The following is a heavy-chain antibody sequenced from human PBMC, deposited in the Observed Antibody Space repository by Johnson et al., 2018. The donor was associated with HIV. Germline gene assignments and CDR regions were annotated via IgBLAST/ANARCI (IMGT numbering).Heavy chain of an antibody. Sequence: VQLVESGGGVVRPVGSLRLSCAASGFTFDDYGMNWVRQAPGKGLEWVSGINWNGDNTGYADSVKGRFTISRDNSKNTLYLQMNSLRAEDTAVFYCARGALGDWVDAFDIWGQGTMVTVSS. CDR3: ARGALGDWVDAFDI. V-gene: IGHV3-20*04. CDR1: GFTFDDYG. J-gene: IGHJ3*02. CDR2: INWNGDNT. D-gene: IGHD3-16*01.